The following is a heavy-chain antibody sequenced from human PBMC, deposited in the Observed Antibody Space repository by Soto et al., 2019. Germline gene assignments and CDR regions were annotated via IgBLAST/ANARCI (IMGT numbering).Heavy chain of an antibody. CDR3: AKGTTDPTRVGADV. D-gene: IGHD1-7*01. Sequence: LRLSCAASGFSFNNYIMAWARQSPGKGLEWVSSITDSGAAAYFTDSVKGRFTVSRDNSKNTLYLEMKSLRAEDTAVYYCAKGTTDPTRVGADVWGQGTTVAV. CDR2: ITDSGAAA. V-gene: IGHV3-23*01. J-gene: IGHJ6*02. CDR1: GFSFNNYI.